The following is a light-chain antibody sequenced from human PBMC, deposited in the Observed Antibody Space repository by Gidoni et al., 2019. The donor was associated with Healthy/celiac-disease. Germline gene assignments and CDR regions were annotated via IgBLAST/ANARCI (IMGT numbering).Light chain of an antibody. Sequence: EIVMTQSPATLSVSPGERATLSCRASQSVSSNLAWYQQKPGQAPRLLIYGASTRATGIPARFSGSGCGTEFTLTISSLQSEDFAVYYCQQYNNWPLYTFXQXTKLEIK. CDR1: QSVSSN. CDR3: QQYNNWPLYT. J-gene: IGKJ2*01. CDR2: GAS. V-gene: IGKV3-15*01.